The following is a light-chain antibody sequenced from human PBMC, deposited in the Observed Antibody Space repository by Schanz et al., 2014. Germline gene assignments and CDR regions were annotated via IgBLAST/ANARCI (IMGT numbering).Light chain of an antibody. CDR3: QQRSNWPLVT. Sequence: EIVLTQSPGTLSLSPGERATLSCRASQSVSSSYLAWYQQKPGQAPRLLIYGASSRATGVPARFSGSGSGTDFTLTISSLEPEDFAVYYCQQRSNWPLVTFGGGTKVELK. V-gene: IGKV3D-20*02. J-gene: IGKJ4*01. CDR1: QSVSSSY. CDR2: GAS.